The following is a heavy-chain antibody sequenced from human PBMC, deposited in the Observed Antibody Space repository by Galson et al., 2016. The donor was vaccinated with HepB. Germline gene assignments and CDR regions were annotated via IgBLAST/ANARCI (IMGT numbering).Heavy chain of an antibody. Sequence: SLRLSCAASGFTFSNYAMTWVRQAPGKGLEWVSGISGSGANTHYANAVKGRFTISRDNSNNTLYLQVNSLRAEDTAVYYCARNLFSGAGYSVAYGGQGTLVTVSS. J-gene: IGHJ4*02. CDR1: GFTFSNYA. V-gene: IGHV3-23*01. D-gene: IGHD2-15*01. CDR3: ARNLFSGAGYSVAY. CDR2: ISGSGANT.